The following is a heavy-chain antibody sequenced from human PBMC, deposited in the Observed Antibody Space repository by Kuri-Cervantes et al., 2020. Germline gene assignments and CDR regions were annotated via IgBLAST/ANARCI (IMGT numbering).Heavy chain of an antibody. CDR2: ITSTTSII. D-gene: IGHD4-17*01. Sequence: GESLKISCVGSGFSLSAYYMSWFRQAPGKGLEWVSSITSTTSIIYYADSVEGRFTISRDHGKNSVYLQMNSLTAEDTAVYYCAGDPGYQYSDHVEYYLDVWGEGTTVTVSS. CDR3: AGDPGYQYSDHVEYYLDV. V-gene: IGHV3-21*01. CDR1: GFSLSAYY. J-gene: IGHJ6*03.